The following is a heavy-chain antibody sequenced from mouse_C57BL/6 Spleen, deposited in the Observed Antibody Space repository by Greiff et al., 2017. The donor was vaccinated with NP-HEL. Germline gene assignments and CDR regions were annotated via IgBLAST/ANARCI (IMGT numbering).Heavy chain of an antibody. J-gene: IGHJ2*01. CDR2: INPSNGGT. D-gene: IGHD1-1*01. Sequence: VQLQQPGTELVKPGASVTLSCKASGYTFTSYWMHWVKQSPGHGLEWIGTINPSNGGTNYNEKFKSKATLTVDKSSSTAYMQLSSLTSEDSAVYYCARSSYYGSSGYWGQGTTLTVSS. CDR1: GYTFTSYW. CDR3: ARSSYYGSSGY. V-gene: IGHV1-53*01.